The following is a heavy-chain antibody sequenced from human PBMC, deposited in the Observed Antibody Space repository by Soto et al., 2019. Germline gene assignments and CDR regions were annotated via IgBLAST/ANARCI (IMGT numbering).Heavy chain of an antibody. V-gene: IGHV1-69*02. J-gene: IGHJ4*02. Sequence: QVQLVQSGAEVKKPGSSVKVSCKASGGTFSSYTISWVRQAPGQGLEWMGRIIPILGIANYAKKFQGRVTITADKSTSTAYMELSSLRSEDTAVEYCARSALNGSQGTSFDYWGQGTLVTVSS. D-gene: IGHD1-1*01. CDR2: IIPILGIA. CDR1: GGTFSSYT. CDR3: ARSALNGSQGTSFDY.